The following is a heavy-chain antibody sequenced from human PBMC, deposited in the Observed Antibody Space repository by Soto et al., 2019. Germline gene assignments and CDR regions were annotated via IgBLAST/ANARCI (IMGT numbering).Heavy chain of an antibody. D-gene: IGHD4-17*01. J-gene: IGHJ4*02. CDR1: GFTFSSYG. Sequence: QVQLVESGGGVVQPGRSLRLSCAASGFTFSSYGMHWVRQAPGKGLEWVAVIWYDGSNKYYADSVKGRFTISRDNSKNTLYLQMNSLRAEDTAVYYCARDLFDYGAERMDYWGQGTLVTVSS. V-gene: IGHV3-33*01. CDR2: IWYDGSNK. CDR3: ARDLFDYGAERMDY.